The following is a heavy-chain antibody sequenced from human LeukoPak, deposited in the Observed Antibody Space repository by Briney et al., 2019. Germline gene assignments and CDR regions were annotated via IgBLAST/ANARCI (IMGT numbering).Heavy chain of an antibody. CDR2: LRYDANNRYDKNND. CDR1: GVTFDNFG. CDR3: ANGDYYMEV. Sequence: GGSLRLSCVASGVTFDNFGMHWVRQAPGKGLEWVAFLRYDANNRYDKNNDYYAVSVKGRFTISRDNSKNTLYLQMNSLKSEDTAVYYCANGDYYMEVWGKGATVTVSS. J-gene: IGHJ6*03. V-gene: IGHV3-30*02.